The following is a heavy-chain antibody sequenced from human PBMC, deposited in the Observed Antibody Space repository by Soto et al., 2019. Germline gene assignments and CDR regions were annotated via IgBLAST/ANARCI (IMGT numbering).Heavy chain of an antibody. CDR3: AKESTPHVGYCFNGVCYNDY. CDR2: ISASGDST. CDR1: RFTFNSYA. D-gene: IGHD2-8*01. V-gene: IGHV3-23*01. Sequence: GGSLRLSCAASRFTFNSYAMSWVRQAPGKGLEWVSVISASGDSTFYVDSVKGRFTISRDNSKNTLYLQMSSLRVEDTAVYYCAKESTPHVGYCFNGVCYNDYWGQGTLGTVS. J-gene: IGHJ4*02.